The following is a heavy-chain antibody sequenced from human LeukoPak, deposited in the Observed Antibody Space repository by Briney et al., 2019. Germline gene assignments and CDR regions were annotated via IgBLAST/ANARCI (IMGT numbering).Heavy chain of an antibody. CDR3: TRDFRDYYDSSGYFDY. J-gene: IGHJ4*02. CDR1: GFTFGVYA. V-gene: IGHV3-49*04. Sequence: GGSLRLSCTASGFTFGVYAMSWVRQAPGKGLEWVGFIRSKAYGGTTEYAASVKSRFTISRDDSKSIAYLQMNSLKTEDTAVYYCTRDFRDYYDSSGYFDYWGQGTLVTVSS. D-gene: IGHD3-22*01. CDR2: IRSKAYGGTT.